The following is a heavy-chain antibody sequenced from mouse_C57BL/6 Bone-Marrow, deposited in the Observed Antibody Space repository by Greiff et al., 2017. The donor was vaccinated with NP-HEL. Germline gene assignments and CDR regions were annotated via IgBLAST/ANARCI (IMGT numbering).Heavy chain of an antibody. CDR3: ARGYGSSEGAMDY. Sequence: VQLKESVAELVRPGASVKLSCTASGFNIKNTYMHWVKQRPEQGLEWIGRIDPANGNTKYAPKFQGKATITADTSSNTAYLQLSSLTSEDTAIYYCARGYGSSEGAMDYWGQGTSVTVSS. D-gene: IGHD1-1*01. V-gene: IGHV14-3*01. CDR2: IDPANGNT. CDR1: GFNIKNTY. J-gene: IGHJ4*01.